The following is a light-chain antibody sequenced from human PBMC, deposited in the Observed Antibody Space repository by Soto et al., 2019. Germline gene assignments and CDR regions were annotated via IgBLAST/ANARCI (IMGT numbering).Light chain of an antibody. CDR2: SAS. CDR1: QSVSSSY. V-gene: IGKV3-20*01. CDR3: QHCDYLPI. Sequence: EIVLTQSPGTLSLSPGERATLSCRASQSVSSSYLAWYQQKPGQAPRLVIYSASSRATGITDRFSGSGSGTDFTLTISRLEPEDVATYYCQHCDYLPIFGPGTTVDFK. J-gene: IGKJ3*01.